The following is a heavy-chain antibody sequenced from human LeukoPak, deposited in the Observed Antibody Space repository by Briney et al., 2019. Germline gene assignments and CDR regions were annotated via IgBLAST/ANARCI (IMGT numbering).Heavy chain of an antibody. J-gene: IGHJ4*02. V-gene: IGHV4-39*01. D-gene: IGHD2-2*01. CDR2: IYYTGST. CDR3: ARHCRTTSCYLYDY. CDR1: GGSISSTSYY. Sequence: SETLSLTCTVSGGSISSTSYYWGWIRQPPGKGLEWIASIYYTGSTHYNPSLQGRVTISVDTAKSQFSLKLSSVTAADTAVYYCARHCRTTSCYLYDYWGQGTLVTVSS.